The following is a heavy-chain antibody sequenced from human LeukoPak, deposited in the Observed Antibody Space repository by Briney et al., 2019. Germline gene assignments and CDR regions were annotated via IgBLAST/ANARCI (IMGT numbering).Heavy chain of an antibody. CDR2: IYYSGST. Sequence: SETLFLTCTVSGGSISSSSYYWGWIRQPPGKGLEWIGNIYYSGSTYYNPSLKSRVTISVDTSKNQFSLKLSSVTAADTAVYYCARVGVVGIGFQSFDAFDIWGQGTMVTVSS. D-gene: IGHD1-26*01. CDR3: ARVGVVGIGFQSFDAFDI. CDR1: GGSISSSSYY. J-gene: IGHJ3*02. V-gene: IGHV4-39*07.